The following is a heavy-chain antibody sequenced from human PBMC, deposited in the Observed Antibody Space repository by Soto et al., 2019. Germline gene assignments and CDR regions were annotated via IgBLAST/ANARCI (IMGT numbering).Heavy chain of an antibody. CDR3: AKDRAIWFGETRFDP. V-gene: IGHV3-23*01. J-gene: IGHJ5*02. CDR1: GFTFSSYA. CDR2: ISGSGGST. Sequence: GGSLRLSCAASGFTFSSYAMSWVRQAPGKGLEWVSAISGSGGSTYYADSVKGRFTISRDNSKNTLYLQMNSLRAEDTAVYYCAKDRAIWFGETRFDPWGQGTLVTVSS. D-gene: IGHD3-10*01.